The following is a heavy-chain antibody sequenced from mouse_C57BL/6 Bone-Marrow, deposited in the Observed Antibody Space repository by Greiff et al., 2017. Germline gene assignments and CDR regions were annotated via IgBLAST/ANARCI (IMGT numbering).Heavy chain of an antibody. CDR2: ISSGGSYT. V-gene: IGHV5-6*03. D-gene: IGHD1-1*01. J-gene: IGHJ2*01. Sequence: EVMLVESGGGLVKPGGSLKLSCAASGFTFSSYGMSWVRQTPDKRLEWVATISSGGSYTYYPDSVKGRFTISRDNAKNTLYLQMSSLKSEDTAMYYCASLITTVWGYWGQGTTLTVSS. CDR1: GFTFSSYG. CDR3: ASLITTVWGY.